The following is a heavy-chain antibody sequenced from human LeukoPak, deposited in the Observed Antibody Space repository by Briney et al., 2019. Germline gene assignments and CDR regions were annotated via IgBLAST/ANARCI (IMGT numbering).Heavy chain of an antibody. J-gene: IGHJ3*02. Sequence: SVKVSCKASGYTFTGYYMHWVRQAPGQGLEWMGRIIPILGIANYAQKFQGRVTITADKSTSTAYMELSSLRSEDTAVYYCARYGSVTTEANDAFDIWGQGTMVTVSS. CDR1: GYTFTGYY. CDR3: ARYGSVTTEANDAFDI. D-gene: IGHD4-17*01. V-gene: IGHV1-69*02. CDR2: IIPILGIA.